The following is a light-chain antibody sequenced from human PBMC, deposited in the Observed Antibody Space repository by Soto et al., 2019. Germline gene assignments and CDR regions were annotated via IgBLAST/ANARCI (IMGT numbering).Light chain of an antibody. CDR1: SSDVGGYNY. V-gene: IGLV2-14*01. Sequence: QSMMTQPASVSVSPGQSITISCTGTSSDVGGYNYVSWYQQHPGKAPKLMIYEVSNRPSGVSNRFSGSKSGNTASLTISGLQAEDEADYYCSSYTSIITLYVFGSGTKVTVL. CDR2: EVS. CDR3: SSYTSIITLYV. J-gene: IGLJ1*01.